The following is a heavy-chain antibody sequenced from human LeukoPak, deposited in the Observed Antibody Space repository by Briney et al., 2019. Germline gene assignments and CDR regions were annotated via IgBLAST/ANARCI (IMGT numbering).Heavy chain of an antibody. CDR3: TTDVRQRGY. V-gene: IGHV3-15*01. D-gene: IGHD2-2*01. J-gene: IGHJ4*02. CDR2: IKSKTDGETT. CDR1: GFTFSNAW. Sequence: GGSLRLSCAASGFTFSNAWMSWVRQAPGKGLEWVGRIKSKTDGETTDYAAPVKGRFTISRDDSKNTLYLQMNSLKTEDTAVYYCTTDVRQRGYWGQGTLVTVSS.